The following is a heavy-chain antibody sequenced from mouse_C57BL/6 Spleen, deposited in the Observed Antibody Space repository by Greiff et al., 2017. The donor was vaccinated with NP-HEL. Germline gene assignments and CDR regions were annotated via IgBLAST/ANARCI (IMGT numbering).Heavy chain of an antibody. J-gene: IGHJ3*01. CDR1: GYTFTSYW. V-gene: IGHV1-55*01. CDR2: IYPGSGST. CDR3: ARGGDGYDRVFAY. Sequence: QVQLQQPGAELVKPGASVKMSCKASGYTFTSYWITWVKQRPGQGLEWIGDIYPGSGSTNYNEKFKSKATLTVDTSSSTAYMQLSSLTSEDSAVYYCARGGDGYDRVFAYWGQGTLVTVSA. D-gene: IGHD2-2*01.